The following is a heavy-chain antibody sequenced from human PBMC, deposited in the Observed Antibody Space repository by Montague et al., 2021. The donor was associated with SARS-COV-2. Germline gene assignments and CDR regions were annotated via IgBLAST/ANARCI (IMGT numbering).Heavy chain of an antibody. J-gene: IGHJ6*03. CDR2: INHSGST. Sequence: SETLSLTCAVYGGSFSGYYWSWIRQPPGKGLEWIGEINHSGSTNYNPSLKSRVTISVDTSKNQFSLKLSSVTAADTAVYYCARARQDVVVPTLGIGAYYYYYYMDVWGKGTNVTVSS. CDR3: ARARQDVVVPTLGIGAYYYYYYMDV. D-gene: IGHD2-2*01. CDR1: GGSFSGYY. V-gene: IGHV4-34*01.